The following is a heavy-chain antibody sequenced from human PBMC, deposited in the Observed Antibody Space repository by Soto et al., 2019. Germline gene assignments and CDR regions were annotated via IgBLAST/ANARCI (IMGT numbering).Heavy chain of an antibody. J-gene: IGHJ4*02. CDR1: GGSISSYY. V-gene: IGHV4-59*08. D-gene: IGHD5-18*01. Sequence: QVQLQESGPGLVKPSETLSLTCTVSGGSISSYYWSWIRQPPGKGLEWIGYVYYSGSTNYNPSLQSRVTISVDTSKNQFSLKLSSVTAADTAVYYCARHYSYGSFDYWGQGTLVTVSS. CDR3: ARHYSYGSFDY. CDR2: VYYSGST.